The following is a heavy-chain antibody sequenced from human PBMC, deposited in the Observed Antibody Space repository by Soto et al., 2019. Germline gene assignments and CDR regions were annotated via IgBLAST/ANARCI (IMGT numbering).Heavy chain of an antibody. CDR3: ARVVPGAEAWFGP. CDR2: ISLYSDGT. CDR1: GYTFSNYG. Sequence: ASVKVSCKTSGYTFSNYGITWVRQAPGQPLEWLGWISLYSDGTNYAEKFQGRVSMTTDTSTTTAYMELRSLRSDDTAVYYCARVVPGAEAWFGPWGQGALVTVSS. J-gene: IGHJ5*02. V-gene: IGHV1-18*01. D-gene: IGHD2-2*01.